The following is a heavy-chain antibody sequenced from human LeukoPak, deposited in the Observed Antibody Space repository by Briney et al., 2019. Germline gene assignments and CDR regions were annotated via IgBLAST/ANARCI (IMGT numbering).Heavy chain of an antibody. D-gene: IGHD5-18*01. Sequence: GGSLRLSCAASGFTFSSYAMHWVRQAPGKGPEWVAVISYDGSNKYYADSVKGRFTISRDNSKNTLYLQMNSLRAEDSAVYYCARDGTWIQLWYFDYWGQGTLVTVSP. J-gene: IGHJ4*02. CDR3: ARDGTWIQLWYFDY. CDR2: ISYDGSNK. V-gene: IGHV3-30-3*01. CDR1: GFTFSSYA.